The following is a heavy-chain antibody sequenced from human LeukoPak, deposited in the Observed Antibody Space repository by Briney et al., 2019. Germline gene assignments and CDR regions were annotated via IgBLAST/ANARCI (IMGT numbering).Heavy chain of an antibody. V-gene: IGHV4-59*12. CDR1: GGSISSYY. CDR2: IYYSGST. CDR3: ARGCFGAAIGYDSSGYYYFDY. D-gene: IGHD3-22*01. Sequence: SETLSLTCTVSGGSISSYYWSWIRQPPGKGLEWIGYIYYSGSTNYNPSLKSRVTISVDTSKNQFSLKLSSVTAADTAVYYCARGCFGAAIGYDSSGYYYFDYWGQGTLVTVSS. J-gene: IGHJ4*02.